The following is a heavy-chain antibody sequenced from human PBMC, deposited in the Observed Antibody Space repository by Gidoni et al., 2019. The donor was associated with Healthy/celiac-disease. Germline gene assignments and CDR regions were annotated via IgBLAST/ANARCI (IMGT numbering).Heavy chain of an antibody. CDR2: IKQDGSEK. Sequence: EVQLVESGGGLVQPGGSLRLSCAASGFTFSTYWMSWVRQAPGKGLEWVATIKQDGSEKYYVDSVKGRFTISRDNAKNSLYLQMNSLRAEDTAVYYCARVQGGTIFGVVTISGWFDPWGQGTLVTVSS. V-gene: IGHV3-7*01. D-gene: IGHD3-3*01. J-gene: IGHJ5*02. CDR3: ARVQGGTIFGVVTISGWFDP. CDR1: GFTFSTYW.